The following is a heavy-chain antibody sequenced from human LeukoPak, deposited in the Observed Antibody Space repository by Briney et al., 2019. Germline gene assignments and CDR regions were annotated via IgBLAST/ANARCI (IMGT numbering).Heavy chain of an antibody. CDR1: GFTFSSYA. D-gene: IGHD5-18*01. CDR2: ISYDGANK. CDR3: TRGTWTQLWLTFDC. Sequence: PGGSLRLSCAASGFTFSSYAMHWVRQAPGKGLEWVAVISYDGANKYYADSVRGRFTISRDNSKNTLYLQMNRLRAEDTAVYYCTRGTWTQLWLTFDCWGQGTLVTVSS. V-gene: IGHV3-30*04. J-gene: IGHJ4*02.